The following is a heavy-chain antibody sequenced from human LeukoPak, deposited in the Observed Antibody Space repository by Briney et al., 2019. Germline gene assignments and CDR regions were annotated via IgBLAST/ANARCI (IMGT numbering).Heavy chain of an antibody. J-gene: IGHJ6*02. V-gene: IGHV5-51*01. CDR2: IYPGDSDT. Sequence: GESLKISCKGSGYRFTDYWIGWVRQMPGKGLEWMGIIYPGDSDTRYGTSFQGQVTISADKSINTAHLQWSSLKASDTAMYYCARGAAGTTPDYYYFGLDVWGQGTTVRVSS. D-gene: IGHD1-7*01. CDR1: GYRFTDYW. CDR3: ARGAAGTTPDYYYFGLDV.